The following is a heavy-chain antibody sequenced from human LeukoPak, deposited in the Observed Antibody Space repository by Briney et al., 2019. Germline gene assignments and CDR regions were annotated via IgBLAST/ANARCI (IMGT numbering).Heavy chain of an antibody. Sequence: SETLSLTCTVSGGSISSSNYYWGWIRQPPGKGLEWIGSIYYSGSTYYNPSLKSRVTISVDTSKNQFSLKLSSVTAADTAVYYCAREGPPRSSSWTGRYYFNYWGQGTLVTVSS. CDR3: AREGPPRSSSWTGRYYFNY. V-gene: IGHV4-39*07. D-gene: IGHD6-13*01. J-gene: IGHJ4*02. CDR2: IYYSGST. CDR1: GGSISSSNYY.